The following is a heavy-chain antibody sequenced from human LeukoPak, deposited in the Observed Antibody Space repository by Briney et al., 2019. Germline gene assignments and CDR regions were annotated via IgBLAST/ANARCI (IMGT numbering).Heavy chain of an antibody. D-gene: IGHD3-3*01. CDR3: ARDQGNGYYINWFDP. CDR1: GGTFSSYA. V-gene: IGHV1-2*02. Sequence: GASVKVSCKASGGTFSSYAISWVRQAPGQGLEWMGWINPNNGGTKYAHNFQGRVTLTRDTSISTAYMELSMLRSDDTALYYCARDQGNGYYINWFDPWGQGTQVIVSS. CDR2: INPNNGGT. J-gene: IGHJ5*02.